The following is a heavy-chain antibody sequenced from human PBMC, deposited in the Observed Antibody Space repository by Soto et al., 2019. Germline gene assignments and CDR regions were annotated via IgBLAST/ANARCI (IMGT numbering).Heavy chain of an antibody. CDR3: ARDTIDYDILSRYYYMDV. J-gene: IGHJ6*03. V-gene: IGHV3-11*01. D-gene: IGHD3-9*01. Sequence: PGGSLSLSCAASGFTFSDYYMSWFRQAPGKXXELISYSSSRGSTIYYADAVKGRFTISRDNAKNSLYLQMNSLRAEDTAVYYCARDTIDYDILSRYYYMDVWGKGTTVTVSS. CDR1: GFTFSDYY. CDR2: SSSRGSTI.